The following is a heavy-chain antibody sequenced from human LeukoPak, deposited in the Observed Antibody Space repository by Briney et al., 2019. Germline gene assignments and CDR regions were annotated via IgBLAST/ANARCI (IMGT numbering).Heavy chain of an antibody. Sequence: PGGSLRLSCAASGFTFSSYGMSWVRQAPGKGLEWVANIKQDGSEIYYVDSVKARFTISRDNAKNSLYLQMNSLGAEDTALYYCARDGGVAAIWGFDSWGQGTLVTVSS. CDR3: ARDGGVAAIWGFDS. CDR2: IKQDGSEI. J-gene: IGHJ4*02. CDR1: GFTFSSYG. D-gene: IGHD1-26*01. V-gene: IGHV3-7*01.